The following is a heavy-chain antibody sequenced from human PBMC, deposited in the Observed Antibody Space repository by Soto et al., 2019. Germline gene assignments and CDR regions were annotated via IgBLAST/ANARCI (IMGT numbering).Heavy chain of an antibody. D-gene: IGHD6-6*01. Sequence: SETLSLTCAVYGGSFSGYYWSWIRQPPGKGLEWIGEINHSGSTYYNPSLKSRVTISVDTSKNQFSLKLSSVTAADTAVYYCASLTLAARHYWGQGTLVTVSS. CDR1: GGSFSGYY. CDR3: ASLTLAARHY. J-gene: IGHJ4*02. CDR2: INHSGST. V-gene: IGHV4-34*01.